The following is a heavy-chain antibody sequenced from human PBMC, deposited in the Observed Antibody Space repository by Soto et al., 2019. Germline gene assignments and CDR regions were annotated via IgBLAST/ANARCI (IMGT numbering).Heavy chain of an antibody. J-gene: IGHJ6*02. CDR1: GDTFSSYT. D-gene: IGHD2-21*02. Sequence: QVQLVQSGAELKKPGSSVKVSCRSGGDTFSSYTVSWVRQAPGQGLAWMGRVIPVLGVTNYARKFQGRVSITAEKSTSTAYLELRSLTSGDSGVYYCARRRYCGADCYSQYYYGMDIWGQGTTVIVSS. CDR3: ARRRYCGADCYSQYYYGMDI. CDR2: VIPVLGVT. V-gene: IGHV1-69*02.